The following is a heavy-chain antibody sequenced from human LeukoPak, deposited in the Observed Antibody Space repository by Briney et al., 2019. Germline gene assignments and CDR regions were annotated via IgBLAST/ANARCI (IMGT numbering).Heavy chain of an antibody. CDR3: AREKAYYYDSSANRAFDI. Sequence: SETLSLTCAVYGGSFSGYYWSWIRQPPGKGLEWIGEINHSGSTNYNPSLKSRVTISVDTSKNQFSLKLSSVTAADTAVYYRAREKAYYYDSSANRAFDIWGQGTMVTVSS. J-gene: IGHJ3*02. V-gene: IGHV4-34*01. D-gene: IGHD3-22*01. CDR2: INHSGST. CDR1: GGSFSGYY.